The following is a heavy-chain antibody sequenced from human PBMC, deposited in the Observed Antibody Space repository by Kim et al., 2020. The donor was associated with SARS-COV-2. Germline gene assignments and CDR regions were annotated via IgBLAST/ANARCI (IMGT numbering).Heavy chain of an antibody. Sequence: AQKFQGRVTMTRETSTGTVYMELSSLRSEDTAVYYCAREKVPAAIGNFDYWGQGTLVTVSS. J-gene: IGHJ4*02. V-gene: IGHV1-46*01. D-gene: IGHD2-2*01. CDR3: AREKVPAAIGNFDY.